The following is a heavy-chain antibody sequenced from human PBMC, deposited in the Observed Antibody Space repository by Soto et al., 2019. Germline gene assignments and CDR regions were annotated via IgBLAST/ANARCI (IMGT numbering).Heavy chain of an antibody. Sequence: EVQLVESGGGLVQPGGSLRLSCATSGFILSDCAVNWVRQAPGKGLEWVSYISSSSSVIDYADPVKGRFTVSRDNARNSLYLQMNSLRAEDTAVYYCARDLSWGSNWYYYMDVWGKGTTVTVSS. V-gene: IGHV3-48*01. CDR2: ISSSSSVI. D-gene: IGHD7-27*01. CDR3: ARDLSWGSNWYYYMDV. J-gene: IGHJ6*03. CDR1: GFILSDCA.